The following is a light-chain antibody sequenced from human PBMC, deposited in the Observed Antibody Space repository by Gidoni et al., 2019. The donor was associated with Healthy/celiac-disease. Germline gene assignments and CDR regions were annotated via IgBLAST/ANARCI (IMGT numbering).Light chain of an antibody. CDR3: QQYDNLPIT. V-gene: IGKV1-33*01. CDR1: QDISNY. Sequence: DLQMTQSPSSLSASVGDRVTIPRQASQDISNYLNWYQQKPGKAPKLLIYDASNLETGVPSRFSGSRSGTDFTFTISSLQPEDIATYYCQQYDNLPITFGQGTRLEIK. CDR2: DAS. J-gene: IGKJ5*01.